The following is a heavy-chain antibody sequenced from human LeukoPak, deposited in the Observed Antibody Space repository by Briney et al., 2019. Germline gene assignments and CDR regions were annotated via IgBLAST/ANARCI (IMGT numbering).Heavy chain of an antibody. V-gene: IGHV3-23*01. CDR3: ARDQNDYGGNGALDI. D-gene: IGHD4-23*01. Sequence: GGSLRLSCAASGFTFSSYAMSWVRQAPGKGLEWVSAISGSGGSTYYADSVKGRFTISRDNSKNTLYLQMNSLGAEDTAVYYCARDQNDYGGNGALDIWGQGTMVTVSS. J-gene: IGHJ3*02. CDR2: ISGSGGST. CDR1: GFTFSSYA.